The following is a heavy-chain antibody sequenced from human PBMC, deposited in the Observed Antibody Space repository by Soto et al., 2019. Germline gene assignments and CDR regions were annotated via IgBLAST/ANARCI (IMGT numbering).Heavy chain of an antibody. Sequence: EVKLVEFGGDLVQPGRSLRLSCAASGFTFEDFAMHWVRQAPGKGLEWVSGISWNSGSIGYADPVKGRFTISRDNAKNSLYLEMNSLKTEDSALYYCAKTAPPYDSQGYYPFDIWGQGTLVSVSS. CDR2: ISWNSGSI. CDR1: GFTFEDFA. D-gene: IGHD3-22*01. CDR3: AKTAPPYDSQGYYPFDI. J-gene: IGHJ3*02. V-gene: IGHV3-9*01.